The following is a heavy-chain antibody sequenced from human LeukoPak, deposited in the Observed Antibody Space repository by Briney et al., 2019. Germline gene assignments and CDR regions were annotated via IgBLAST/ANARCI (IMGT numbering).Heavy chain of an antibody. CDR2: FDPEDGET. CDR3: ARESPNHGGYYFTPQGFDY. Sequence: ASVKVSCKVSGYTLTELSMHWVRQAPGKGLEWMGGFDPEDGETIYAQKFQGRVTITADKSTSTAYMELSSLRSEDTAVYYCARESPNHGGYYFTPQGFDYWGQGTLVTVSS. CDR1: GYTLTELS. D-gene: IGHD3-22*01. V-gene: IGHV1-24*01. J-gene: IGHJ4*02.